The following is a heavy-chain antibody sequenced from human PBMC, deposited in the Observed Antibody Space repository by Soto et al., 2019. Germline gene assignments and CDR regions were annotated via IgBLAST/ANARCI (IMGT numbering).Heavy chain of an antibody. CDR1: GGSISSSNW. CDR2: IHHSGST. V-gene: IGHV4-4*02. CDR3: ARVEITMVRGVILTRYFDS. D-gene: IGHD3-10*01. Sequence: QVQLQESGPGLVKPSGTLSLTCAVSGGSISSSNWWSWVRQPPGKGLDWIGEIHHSGSTNYNPSLKSRVTISVDKSKNQFSLKLSSVTAADTAVYYCARVEITMVRGVILTRYFDSWGQGTLVTVSS. J-gene: IGHJ4*02.